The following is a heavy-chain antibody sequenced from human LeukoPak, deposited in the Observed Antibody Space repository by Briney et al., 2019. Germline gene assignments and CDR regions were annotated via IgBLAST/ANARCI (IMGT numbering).Heavy chain of an antibody. CDR1: GFTFSSYA. J-gene: IGHJ6*03. V-gene: IGHV3-23*01. CDR2: FSGSGGST. CDR3: ARDRGNQRGYYYYYMDV. D-gene: IGHD1-14*01. Sequence: GGSLRLSCAASGFTFSSYAMSWVRQAPGKGLEWVSAFSGSGGSTYYADSVKGRFTISRDNAKNTLDLQMNSLRPEDTAVYYCARDRGNQRGYYYYYMDVWGKGTTVTVSS.